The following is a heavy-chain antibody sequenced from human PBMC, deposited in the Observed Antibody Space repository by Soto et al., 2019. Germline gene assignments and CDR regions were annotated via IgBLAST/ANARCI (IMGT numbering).Heavy chain of an antibody. Sequence: QVQLVESGGGVVQPGRSLRLSCAASGFTFSSYAMHWVRQAPGKGLEWVAVISYDGSNKYYADSVKGRFTISRDNSKNTLFLEMNSLRVEDTAVYYCARPRDGWYFDLWGRGNLVTVSS. V-gene: IGHV3-30-3*01. J-gene: IGHJ2*01. CDR2: ISYDGSNK. CDR1: GFTFSSYA. CDR3: ARPRDGWYFDL.